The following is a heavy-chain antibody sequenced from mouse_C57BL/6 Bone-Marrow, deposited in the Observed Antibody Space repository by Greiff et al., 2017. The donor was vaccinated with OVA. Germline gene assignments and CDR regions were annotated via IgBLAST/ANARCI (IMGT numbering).Heavy chain of an antibody. J-gene: IGHJ2*01. D-gene: IGHD2-3*01. CDR3: ARWLLSY. CDR2: IDPSDSYT. Sequence: QVQLKQPGAELVKPGASVKLSCKASGYTFTSYWMQWVKQRPGQGLEWIGEIDPSDSYTNYNQKFKGKATLTVDTSSSTAYMQLSSLTSEDSAVYYCARWLLSYWGQGTTLTVSS. CDR1: GYTFTSYW. V-gene: IGHV1-50*01.